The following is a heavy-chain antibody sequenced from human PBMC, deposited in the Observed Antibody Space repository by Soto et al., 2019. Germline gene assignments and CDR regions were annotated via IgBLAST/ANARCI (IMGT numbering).Heavy chain of an antibody. J-gene: IGHJ4*02. D-gene: IGHD5-12*01. V-gene: IGHV3-30*18. CDR1: GFTFSSYG. Sequence: GGSLRLSCAASGFTFSSYGMHWVRQAPGKGLEWVAVISYDGSNKYYADSVKGRFTISRDNSKNTLYLQMNSLRAEDTAVYYCAKTRHIGRRYIVATITSYFDYWGQGTLVTVSS. CDR2: ISYDGSNK. CDR3: AKTRHIGRRYIVATITSYFDY.